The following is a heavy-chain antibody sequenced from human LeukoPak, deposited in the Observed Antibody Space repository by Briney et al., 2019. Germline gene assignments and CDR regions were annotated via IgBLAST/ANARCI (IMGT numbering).Heavy chain of an antibody. CDR2: ISGSGGST. CDR1: GFTFSSYA. Sequence: GGTLRLSCAASGFTFSSYAMSWVRQAPGKGLEWVSAISGSGGSTYYADSVKGGFTISRDNSKNTLYLQMNSLRDEDTAVYYCAKGSAAAGTLYYYYYGMDVWGQGTTVTVSS. V-gene: IGHV3-23*01. CDR3: AKGSAAAGTLYYYYYGMDV. J-gene: IGHJ6*02. D-gene: IGHD6-13*01.